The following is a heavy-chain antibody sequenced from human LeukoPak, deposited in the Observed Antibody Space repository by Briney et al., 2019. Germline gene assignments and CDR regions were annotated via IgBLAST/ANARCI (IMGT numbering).Heavy chain of an antibody. Sequence: PGGSLRLPCAASGFIFRNYAMSWVRQAPGKGLEWVSAITGSGDTTYYADSVKGRFTISRDNSKNTLYVEMNTLRAEDTAVYYRAKWGDYVILTGYYVSDFWGQGALVTVSS. CDR1: GFIFRNYA. V-gene: IGHV3-23*01. CDR3: AKWGDYVILTGYYVSDF. D-gene: IGHD3-9*01. J-gene: IGHJ4*02. CDR2: ITGSGDTT.